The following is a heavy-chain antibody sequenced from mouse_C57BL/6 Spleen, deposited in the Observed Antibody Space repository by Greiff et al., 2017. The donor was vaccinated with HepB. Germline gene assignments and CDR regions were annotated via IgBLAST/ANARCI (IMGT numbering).Heavy chain of an antibody. CDR1: GYTFTSYG. CDR3: ARSHNYYGSSYSYAMDY. V-gene: IGHV1-81*01. CDR2: IYPRSGNT. Sequence: VKLVESGAELARPGASVKLSCKASGYTFTSYGISWVKQRTGQGLEWIGEIYPRSGNTYYNEKFKGKATLTADKSSSTAYMELRSLTSEDSAVYFCARSHNYYGSSYSYAMDYWGQGTSVTVSS. D-gene: IGHD1-1*01. J-gene: IGHJ4*01.